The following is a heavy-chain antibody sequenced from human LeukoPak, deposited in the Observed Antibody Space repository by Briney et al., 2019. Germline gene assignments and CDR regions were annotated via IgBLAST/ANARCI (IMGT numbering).Heavy chain of an antibody. D-gene: IGHD1-26*01. V-gene: IGHV4-39*01. Sequence: SETLSLTCTVSGGSISSSSYYWGWIRQPPGKGLEWVGSIYYSGSTYYNPSLKSRVTISVDTSKNQFSLKLSSVTAADTAVYYCARGGWSGSYYRRVGGTFDYWGQGTLVTVSS. J-gene: IGHJ4*02. CDR3: ARGGWSGSYYRRVGGTFDY. CDR2: IYYSGST. CDR1: GGSISSSSYY.